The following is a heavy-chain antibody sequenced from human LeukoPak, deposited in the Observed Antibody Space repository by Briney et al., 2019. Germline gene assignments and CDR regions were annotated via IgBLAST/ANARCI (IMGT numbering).Heavy chain of an antibody. Sequence: GASVKVSCKASGYTFTSYYMHWVRQAPGQGLEWMGIINPSGGSTSYAQKFQGRVTMTRDMSTSTVYMELSSLRSEDTAVYYCAREAYSSGWQSRDAFDPWGQGTLVTVSS. CDR1: GYTFTSYY. V-gene: IGHV1-46*01. J-gene: IGHJ5*02. CDR3: AREAYSSGWQSRDAFDP. D-gene: IGHD6-19*01. CDR2: INPSGGST.